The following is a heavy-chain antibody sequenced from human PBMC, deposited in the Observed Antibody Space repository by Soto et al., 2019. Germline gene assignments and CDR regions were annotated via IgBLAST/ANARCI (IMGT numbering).Heavy chain of an antibody. Sequence: PSETLSLTCAVSGGSISRGVYSWSWIRQPPGKGMEWIGYIYHSGSTYYNPSLKSRVTISVDRSKNQFSLKLSSVTAADTAVYYCARAHYGDYGYGMDVWGQETTVTV. CDR1: GGSISRGVYS. D-gene: IGHD4-17*01. V-gene: IGHV4-30-2*01. J-gene: IGHJ6*02. CDR3: ARAHYGDYGYGMDV. CDR2: IYHSGST.